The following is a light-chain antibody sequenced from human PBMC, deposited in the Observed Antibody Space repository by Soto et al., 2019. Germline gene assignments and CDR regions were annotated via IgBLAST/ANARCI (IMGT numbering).Light chain of an antibody. CDR1: QSIGHF. CDR3: QQYKHYST. J-gene: IGKJ2*01. V-gene: IGKV1-5*03. Sequence: DIQMTQSPSTLSASVGDRVSITCRASQSIGHFLDWYQQKPGRAPKLLIHTASNLKSGVPSRFSGSGSETAFTLTTSSLQPDYFATYYCQQYKHYSTFGQGTNLEI. CDR2: TAS.